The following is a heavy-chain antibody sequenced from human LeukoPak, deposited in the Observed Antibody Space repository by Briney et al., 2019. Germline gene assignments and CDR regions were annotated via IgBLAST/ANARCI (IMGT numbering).Heavy chain of an antibody. CDR3: ARGVGPRRRFDY. CDR2: INHSGST. V-gene: IGHV4-34*01. J-gene: IGHJ4*02. CDR1: GGFFSGYY. D-gene: IGHD1-14*01. Sequence: SETLSLTCAVYGGFFSGYYWSWIRQPPGKGLEWIGEINHSGSTNYNPSLKSRVTISVDTSKNQFSLKLSSVTAADTAVYYCARGVGPRRRFDYWGQGALVTVSS.